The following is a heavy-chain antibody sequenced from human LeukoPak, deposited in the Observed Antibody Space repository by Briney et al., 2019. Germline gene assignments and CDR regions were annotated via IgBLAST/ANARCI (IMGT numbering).Heavy chain of an antibody. CDR1: GFNFSSYA. CDR3: ARGWKVRPFDY. J-gene: IGHJ4*02. Sequence: GGSLRLSCAASGFNFSSYAMPWVRQAPGKGLEWVAVISYDGSNKYYADSVKGRFTISRDNSKNTLYLQMNSLRAEDTAVYYCARGWKVRPFDYWGQGTLVTVSS. D-gene: IGHD3-10*01. V-gene: IGHV3-30*04. CDR2: ISYDGSNK.